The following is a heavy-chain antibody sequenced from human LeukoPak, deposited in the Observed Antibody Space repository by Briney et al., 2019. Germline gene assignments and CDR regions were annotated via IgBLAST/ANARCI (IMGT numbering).Heavy chain of an antibody. Sequence: GGSLRLSCAVSGFTFTSYWMHWVRQAPGKGLVWVSRISSDGSGTSYADSVKGRFTISRDNSKNTLYLQMNSLRAEDTAIYYCAKRITVVARDAFDFWGQGTMVTVSS. CDR2: ISSDGSGT. CDR3: AKRITVVARDAFDF. V-gene: IGHV3-74*01. J-gene: IGHJ3*01. D-gene: IGHD1-14*01. CDR1: GFTFTSYW.